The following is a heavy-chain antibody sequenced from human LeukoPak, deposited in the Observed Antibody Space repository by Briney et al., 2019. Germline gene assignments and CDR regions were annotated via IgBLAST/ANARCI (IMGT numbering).Heavy chain of an antibody. CDR1: GGSFSGYY. V-gene: IGHV4-34*01. D-gene: IGHD1-1*01. J-gene: IGHJ4*02. Sequence: PSEALSLTCAVYGGSFSGYYWSWIRQPPGKGLEWIGEINHSGSTNYNPSLKSRVTISVDTSKNQFSLKLSSVTAADTAVYYCARGTTSLEPWGQGTLVTVSS. CDR3: ARGTTSLEP. CDR2: INHSGST.